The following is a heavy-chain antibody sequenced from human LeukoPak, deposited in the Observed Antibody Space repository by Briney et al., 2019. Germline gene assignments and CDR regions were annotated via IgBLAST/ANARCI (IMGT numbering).Heavy chain of an antibody. CDR3: ARDPPTRYYYMDV. Sequence: GGSLRLSCVASGFTFSTYWMSWVRQAPGKGLEWVANLKQDGSEKYYVDSVKGRFTISRDNAKNSLYLQMDSLRVEDTAVYYCARDPPTRYYYMDVWGKGTTVTISS. CDR2: LKQDGSEK. D-gene: IGHD4-11*01. V-gene: IGHV3-7*01. CDR1: GFTFSTYW. J-gene: IGHJ6*03.